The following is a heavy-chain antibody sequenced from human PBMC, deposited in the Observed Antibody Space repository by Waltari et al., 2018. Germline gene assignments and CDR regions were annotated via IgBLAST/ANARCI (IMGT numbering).Heavy chain of an antibody. CDR2: IYHSGTT. CDR3: ARVLAATHLFDY. Sequence: QVQLQESGPGLVKPSETLFLTCAVSGSSVSSGYYWGWIRQPPGKRLEWIGSIYHSGTTSYNPSLESRVGLSVDASNNQFFLTLDSVTSADTALYYCARVLAATHLFDYWGQGTLVTVSS. J-gene: IGHJ4*02. D-gene: IGHD2-15*01. CDR1: GSSVSSGYY. V-gene: IGHV4-38-2*01.